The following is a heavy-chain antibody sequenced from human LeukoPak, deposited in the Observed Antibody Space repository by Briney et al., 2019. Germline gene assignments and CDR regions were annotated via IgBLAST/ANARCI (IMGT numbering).Heavy chain of an antibody. CDR1: GYSISSGYY. J-gene: IGHJ4*02. CDR3: ARGGIMITFGGVTEYYFDY. Sequence: SETLSLTCTVSGYSISSGYYWGWIRQPPGKGLEWIGSIYHSGSTYYNPSLKSRVTISVDTSKNQFSLKLSSVTAADTAVYYCARGGIMITFGGVTEYYFDYWGQGTLVTVSS. CDR2: IYHSGST. V-gene: IGHV4-38-2*02. D-gene: IGHD3-16*01.